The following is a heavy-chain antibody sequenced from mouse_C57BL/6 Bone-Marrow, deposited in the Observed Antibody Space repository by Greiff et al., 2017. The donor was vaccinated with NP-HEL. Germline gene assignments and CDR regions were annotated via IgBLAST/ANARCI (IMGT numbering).Heavy chain of an antibody. J-gene: IGHJ1*03. Sequence: VQLQQSGAELVKPGASVKLSCKASGYTFTSYWMHWVMQRPGQGLEWIGMIHPNSGSTNYNEKFKSKATLTVDKSSSTAYMQLSSLTSEDSAVYYCARRGLLRRGYFDVWGTGTTVTVSS. CDR3: ARRGLLRRGYFDV. D-gene: IGHD1-1*01. V-gene: IGHV1-64*01. CDR1: GYTFTSYW. CDR2: IHPNSGST.